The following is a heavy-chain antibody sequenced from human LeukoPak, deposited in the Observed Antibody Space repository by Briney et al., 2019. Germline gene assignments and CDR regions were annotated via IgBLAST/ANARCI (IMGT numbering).Heavy chain of an antibody. V-gene: IGHV1-8*01. CDR3: ARDHGSGWYNY. CDR1: GYTFTSYD. CDR2: MNPNTGNT. J-gene: IGHJ4*02. Sequence: GGSLRLSCAGSGYTFTSYDINWVRQATGQGLEWMGWMNPNTGNTGYAQKFQGRVTITADKSTSTAYMELSSLRSEDTAVYYCARDHGSGWYNYRGQGTLVTVSS. D-gene: IGHD6-19*01.